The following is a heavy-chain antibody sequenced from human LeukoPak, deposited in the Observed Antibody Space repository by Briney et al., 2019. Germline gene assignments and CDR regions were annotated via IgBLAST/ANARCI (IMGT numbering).Heavy chain of an antibody. CDR1: GYTFTSYD. J-gene: IGHJ4*02. CDR2: MSPNSGNT. Sequence: ASVKVSCKASGYTFTSYDINWMRQATGQGLEWMGWMSPNSGNTGYEQKFQGRVTMTRDTSTGTAYLELSSLRSEDSAVYYCARERAGIQLWPNYYFDYWGQGTLVTVSS. D-gene: IGHD5-18*01. CDR3: ARERAGIQLWPNYYFDY. V-gene: IGHV1-8*01.